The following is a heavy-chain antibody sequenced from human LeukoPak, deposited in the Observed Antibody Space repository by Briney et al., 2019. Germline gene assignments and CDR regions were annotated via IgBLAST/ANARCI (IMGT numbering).Heavy chain of an antibody. CDR3: ASWGEGALDN. V-gene: IGHV3-48*01. CDR2: ISTSTTTI. D-gene: IGHD1-26*01. CDR1: GFTFSSYS. Sequence: GGSLRLSCEASGFTFSSYSMNWVRQAPGKGLEWISYISTSTTTIYYASSVKGRFTISRDNAKKSLYLQMNSLRVEDAGVYYCASWGEGALDNWGQGTLVTVSS. J-gene: IGHJ4*02.